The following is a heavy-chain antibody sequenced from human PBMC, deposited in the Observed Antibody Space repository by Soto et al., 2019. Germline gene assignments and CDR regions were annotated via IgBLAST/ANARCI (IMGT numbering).Heavy chain of an antibody. CDR2: FSYSGTP. V-gene: IGHV4-59*02. Sequence: SETLSLTCSVSVGSVIRGYWSWIRQSPGKGLGWLGYFSYSGTPNYNPSLRSRASMSVDTSTNHLSLRLRSVTAADTAVYYCARGAGDYATPFGYWGQGSLVTVSS. D-gene: IGHD4-17*01. CDR3: ARGAGDYATPFGY. J-gene: IGHJ4*02. CDR1: VGSVIRGY.